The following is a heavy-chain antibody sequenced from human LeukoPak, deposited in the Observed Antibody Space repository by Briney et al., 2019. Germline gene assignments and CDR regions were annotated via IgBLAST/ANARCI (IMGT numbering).Heavy chain of an antibody. D-gene: IGHD3-10*01. V-gene: IGHV3-23*01. CDR3: AKDSGSMVRGEVDY. Sequence: GGSLRLSCAASGFTFSSYAMSWVRQAPGKGLEWVSAISGSGGSTYYADSVKGRFTISRDNSKNTLYLQMNSLRAEDTALYYCAKDSGSMVRGEVDYWGQGTLVTVSS. CDR1: GFTFSSYA. J-gene: IGHJ4*02. CDR2: ISGSGGST.